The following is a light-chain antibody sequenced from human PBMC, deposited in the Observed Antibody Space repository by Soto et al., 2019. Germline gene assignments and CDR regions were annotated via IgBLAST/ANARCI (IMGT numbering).Light chain of an antibody. J-gene: IGKJ2*01. CDR2: MAS. Sequence: DIQMTQSPSTLSAFVGDRVTITCRASQSISSWLAWFQQKPGKAPNLLIYMASYLESGVPSRFSGSGSGTEFTLTISSLQPDDFATSYCQQYDTYPLTFGQGTKLEIK. CDR3: QQYDTYPLT. V-gene: IGKV1-5*03. CDR1: QSISSW.